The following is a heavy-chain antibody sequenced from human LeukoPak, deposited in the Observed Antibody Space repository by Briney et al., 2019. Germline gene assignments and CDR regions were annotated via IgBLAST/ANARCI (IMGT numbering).Heavy chain of an antibody. J-gene: IGHJ5*02. CDR2: IIPIFGTA. Sequence: GASVKVSCKASGGTLRNHAISWVRQAPGQGLEWMGGIIPIFGTAKFAQRYQGRVTITADESTSTAYMELSSLRSEDTAVYYCARGVDFWSPFDPWGQGTLVTVSS. D-gene: IGHD3-3*01. CDR1: GGTLRNHA. CDR3: ARGVDFWSPFDP. V-gene: IGHV1-69*13.